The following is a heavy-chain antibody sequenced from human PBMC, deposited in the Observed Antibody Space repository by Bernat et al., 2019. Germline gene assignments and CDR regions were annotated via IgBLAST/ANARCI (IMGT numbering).Heavy chain of an antibody. J-gene: IGHJ4*02. CDR3: SVWFREFFYY. CDR1: EYTFTSYA. D-gene: IGHD3-10*01. Sequence: QLVQPGAEAKKPGASVKASCKAYEYTFTSYAMHWVRQAPGQRLEWMGWINAGNGNTKYSQKFQGRVTITRDTSASTAYMELSSLRSEDTAVYYCSVWFREFFYYWGQGTLVTVTP. CDR2: INAGNGNT. V-gene: IGHV1-3*01.